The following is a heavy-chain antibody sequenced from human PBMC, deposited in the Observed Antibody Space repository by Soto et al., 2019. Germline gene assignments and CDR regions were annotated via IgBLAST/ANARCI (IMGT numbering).Heavy chain of an antibody. V-gene: IGHV3-33*01. D-gene: IGHD2-2*01. CDR3: VRGIYVVPAAPRPPSHWCYYGMDV. CDR2: IWYDGSNK. CDR1: GFTFSSYG. Sequence: LRLSCAASGFTFSSYGMHWVRQAPGKGLERVAVIWYDGSNKYYAYSVKGRFTISRDNSTNTLYLQMKSLKAEDAAGDYCVRGIYVVPAAPRPPSHWCYYGMDVLGEGTTVTVAS. J-gene: IGHJ6*04.